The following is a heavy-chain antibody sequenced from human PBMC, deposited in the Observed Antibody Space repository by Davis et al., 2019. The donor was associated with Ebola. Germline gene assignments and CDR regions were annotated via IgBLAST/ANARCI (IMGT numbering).Heavy chain of an antibody. J-gene: IGHJ6*02. V-gene: IGHV3-23*01. D-gene: IGHD3-3*01. CDR1: GFTFSSYG. Sequence: GESLKISCGTSGFTFSSYGMNWVRQAPGKGLEWVSYISGSGDNTYYADSVKGRFTISRDNSKTTLYLQMKSLRADDTAVYYCASERITIFGGAPMDVWGQGTTVTVSS. CDR2: ISGSGDNT. CDR3: ASERITIFGGAPMDV.